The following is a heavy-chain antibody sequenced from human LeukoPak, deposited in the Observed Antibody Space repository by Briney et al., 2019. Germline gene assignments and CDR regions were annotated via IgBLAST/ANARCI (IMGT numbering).Heavy chain of an antibody. CDR1: GYSFTSYW. J-gene: IGHJ5*02. D-gene: IGHD6-13*01. CDR3: ARIGSSSWYPNYNWFDP. Sequence: SGESMKISCKGSGYSFTSYWIGWVRQMPGKGLEWMGVIFPSDSDTRYSPSFQGQVTISADKSISTAYLQWSSLKASDTAMYYCARIGSSSWYPNYNWFDPWGQGTLVTVSS. V-gene: IGHV5-51*01. CDR2: IFPSDSDT.